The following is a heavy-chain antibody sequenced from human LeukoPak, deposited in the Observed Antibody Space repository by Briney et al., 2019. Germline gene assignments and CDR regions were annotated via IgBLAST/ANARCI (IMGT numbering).Heavy chain of an antibody. J-gene: IGHJ1*01. CDR1: GGSISSGGYY. CDR2: INHSGST. V-gene: IGHV4-39*07. Sequence: SETLSLTCTVSGGSISSGGYYWSWIRQPPGKGLEWIGEINHSGSTNYNPSLKSRVTISVDTSKNQFSLKLSSVTAADTAVYYCARTRYCSSTSCYGSYSQHWGQGTLVTVSS. D-gene: IGHD2-2*01. CDR3: ARTRYCSSTSCYGSYSQH.